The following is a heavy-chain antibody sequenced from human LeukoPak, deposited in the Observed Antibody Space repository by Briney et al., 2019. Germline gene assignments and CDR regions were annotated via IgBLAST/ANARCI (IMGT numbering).Heavy chain of an antibody. CDR2: IYYSGST. Sequence: SETLSLTCTVSGGSISSYYWSWIRQHPGKGLEWIGYIYYSGSTNYNPSLKSRVTISVDTSKNQFSLKLSSVTAADTAVYYCARHGYSSSWYPFDYWGQGSLVSDSS. D-gene: IGHD6-13*01. CDR1: GGSISSYY. J-gene: IGHJ4*02. CDR3: ARHGYSSSWYPFDY. V-gene: IGHV4-59*08.